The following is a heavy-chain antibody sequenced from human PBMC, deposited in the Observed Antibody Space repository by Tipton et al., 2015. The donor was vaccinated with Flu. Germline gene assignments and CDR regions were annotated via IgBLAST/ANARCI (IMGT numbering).Heavy chain of an antibody. CDR1: GFTFSRND. D-gene: IGHD6-13*01. Sequence: GSLRLSCAASGFTFSRNDMHWVRQVIGKGLEWVSTIGSSGDTYYAASVKGRFIISRENAKNSLYLQMNSLTAGDTALYYCARAGIAEVGTLAAEDYWGQGTLVTVSS. J-gene: IGHJ4*02. CDR3: ARAGIAEVGTLAAEDY. V-gene: IGHV3-13*01. CDR2: IGSSGDT.